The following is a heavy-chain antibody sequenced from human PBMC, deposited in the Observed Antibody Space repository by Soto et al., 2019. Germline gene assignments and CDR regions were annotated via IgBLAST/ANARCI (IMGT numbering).Heavy chain of an antibody. CDR3: TPLALKYNSDWYEFSD. CDR1: GSTFSNVW. CDR2: IKSKLDGETI. V-gene: IGHV3-15*07. D-gene: IGHD6-19*01. J-gene: IGHJ4*02. Sequence: EGQLVESGGGLVKPGGSLRLSCAASGSTFSNVWMNWVRQAPGKGLEWVGRIKSKLDGETIDYAAPVKGRFTISRDDSKNMLYLQMTSLKTEDTGVYYCTPLALKYNSDWYEFSDWGQGTLVTVSS.